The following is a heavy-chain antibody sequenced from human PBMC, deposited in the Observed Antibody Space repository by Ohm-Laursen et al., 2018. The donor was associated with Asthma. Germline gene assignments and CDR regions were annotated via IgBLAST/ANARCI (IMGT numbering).Heavy chain of an antibody. V-gene: IGHV1-3*01. J-gene: IGHJ3*02. CDR1: GYTFTSYA. CDR3: ARLGDSSGYAFDI. D-gene: IGHD3-22*01. CDR2: INAGNGNT. Sequence: ASVKASCKASGYTFTSYAMHWVRQAPGQRLEWMGWINAGNGNTKYSQKFQGRVTITRDTSASTAYMELRSLRSDDTAVYYCARLGDSSGYAFDIWGQGTMVTVSS.